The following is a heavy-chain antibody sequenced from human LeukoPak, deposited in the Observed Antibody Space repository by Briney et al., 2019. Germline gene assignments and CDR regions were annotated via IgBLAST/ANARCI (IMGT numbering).Heavy chain of an antibody. CDR1: GGSFSGYY. J-gene: IGHJ6*02. CDR2: INHSGST. D-gene: IGHD2-15*01. Sequence: SETLSLTCAVYGGSFSGYYWSWIRQPPGKGLEWIGEINHSGSTNYNPSLKSRATISVDTSKKQFSLKLSSVTAADTAVYYCARIYCSGGRCPFYYYGMDVWGQGTTVTVSS. CDR3: ARIYCSGGRCPFYYYGMDV. V-gene: IGHV4-34*01.